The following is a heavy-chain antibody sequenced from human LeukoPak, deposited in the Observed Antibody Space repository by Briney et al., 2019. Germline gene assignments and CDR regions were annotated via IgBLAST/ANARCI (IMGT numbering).Heavy chain of an antibody. J-gene: IGHJ3*02. D-gene: IGHD3-22*01. V-gene: IGHV4-34*01. CDR3: ARIEDYYDSSGPRRAAAFDI. Sequence: SETLSLTCAVYGGSFSGYYWSWIRQPPGKGLEWIGEINHSGSTNYNPSLKSRVTISVDTSKNQFSLKLSSVTAADTAVYYCARIEDYYDSSGPRRAAAFDIWGQGTMVTVSS. CDR2: INHSGST. CDR1: GGSFSGYY.